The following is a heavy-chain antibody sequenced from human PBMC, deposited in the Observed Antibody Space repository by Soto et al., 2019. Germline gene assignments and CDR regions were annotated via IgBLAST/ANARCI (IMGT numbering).Heavy chain of an antibody. V-gene: IGHV3-30*18. CDR3: AKYRAERSSSWPHS. CDR1: GFTFSGYG. J-gene: IGHJ4*02. Sequence: QVQLVESGGGVVQPGRSLRLSCAASGFTFSGYGMHWVRQAPGRGLEWVAVISYDGSNKYYADSVKGRITISRDNSKNALYLQLSRLSPGDTAVYYCAKYRAERSSSWPHSWGEGTLVTVSS. CDR2: ISYDGSNK. D-gene: IGHD6-13*01.